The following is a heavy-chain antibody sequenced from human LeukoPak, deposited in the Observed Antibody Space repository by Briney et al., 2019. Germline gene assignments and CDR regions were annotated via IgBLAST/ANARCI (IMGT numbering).Heavy chain of an antibody. CDR3: ARRVTGRGTFYFDY. CDR1: GGSISTYY. J-gene: IGHJ4*02. Sequence: SETLSLTCTISGGSISTYYWTWIRQPPGKGLEWIGYIYYSVNPNYNPALKSRVTISLDTSRNQFSLKLNSVTAADTAVYYCARRVTGRGTFYFDYWGQGSLV. V-gene: IGHV4-59*08. CDR2: IYYSVNP. D-gene: IGHD3-16*01.